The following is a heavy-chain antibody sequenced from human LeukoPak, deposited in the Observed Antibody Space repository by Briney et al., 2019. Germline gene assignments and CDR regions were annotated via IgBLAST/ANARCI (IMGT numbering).Heavy chain of an antibody. V-gene: IGHV3-48*04. Sequence: PGGSLRLSCAASGFTFRSFSMNWVRQAPGKGLEWISYISRTSDSINYADSVKGRFTISRDNAKNSLYLEMNSLRAEDTAVYYCARDLDWSFDYWGQGTLVTVSS. CDR3: ARDLDWSFDY. D-gene: IGHD3/OR15-3a*01. J-gene: IGHJ4*02. CDR2: ISRTSDSI. CDR1: GFTFRSFS.